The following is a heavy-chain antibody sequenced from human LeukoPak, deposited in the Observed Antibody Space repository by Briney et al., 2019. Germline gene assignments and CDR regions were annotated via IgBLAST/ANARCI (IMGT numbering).Heavy chain of an antibody. CDR1: GESFSGFY. V-gene: IGHV4-34*01. Sequence: PSETLSLTCAVYGESFSGFYWSWIRQAPGKGLEWIGEVSHSGVTTYNPSLKSRVTMSVDTSKNQFSLKLSSVTAADTAVYYCARDLAAATAWFDPWGQGTLVTVSS. CDR3: ARDLAAATAWFDP. J-gene: IGHJ5*02. D-gene: IGHD6-13*01. CDR2: VSHSGVT.